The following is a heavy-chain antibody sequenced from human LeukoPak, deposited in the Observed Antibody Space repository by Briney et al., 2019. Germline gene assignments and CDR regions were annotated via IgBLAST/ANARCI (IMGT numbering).Heavy chain of an antibody. CDR1: GGSISSSSYY. J-gene: IGHJ4*02. Sequence: SETLSLTCTVSGGSISSSSYYWGWIRQPPGKGLEWIGSIYYSGSTYYNPSLKSRVTISVDTSKNQFSLKLSSVTAADTAVYYCARGSEYYYDSSGYYDYWGQGTLVTVSS. D-gene: IGHD3-22*01. CDR2: IYYSGST. CDR3: ARGSEYYYDSSGYYDY. V-gene: IGHV4-39*07.